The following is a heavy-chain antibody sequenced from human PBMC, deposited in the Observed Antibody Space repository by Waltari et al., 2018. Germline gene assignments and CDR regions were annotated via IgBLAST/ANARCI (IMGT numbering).Heavy chain of an antibody. D-gene: IGHD3-10*01. Sequence: QVQLQESGPGLVKPSQTLSLTCTVSGGSISSGGYYWSWIRQHPGNGLEWIGYIYYSGSTDYNPSLKSRVTISVDTSKNQFSLKLSSVTAADTAVYYCARASFGDKEDYYMDVWCKGTTVTVSS. CDR3: ARASFGDKEDYYMDV. J-gene: IGHJ6*03. V-gene: IGHV4-31*03. CDR2: IYYSGST. CDR1: GGSISSGGYY.